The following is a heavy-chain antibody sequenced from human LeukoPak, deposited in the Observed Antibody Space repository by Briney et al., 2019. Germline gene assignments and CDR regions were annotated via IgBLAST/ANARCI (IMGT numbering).Heavy chain of an antibody. CDR2: ISGTSTYI. CDR3: ARRQPLGCSGTSCYAGPVDY. J-gene: IGHJ4*02. Sequence: PGGSLSLSCVASGFTFSNAWMSWVRQAPGKGLEWVSSISGTSTYIYYAVSVKGRFTISRDKGKNSLYLQMNSLRAEDTAVYYCARRQPLGCSGTSCYAGPVDYWGQGTLVTVSS. CDR1: GFTFSNAW. D-gene: IGHD2-2*01. V-gene: IGHV3-21*01.